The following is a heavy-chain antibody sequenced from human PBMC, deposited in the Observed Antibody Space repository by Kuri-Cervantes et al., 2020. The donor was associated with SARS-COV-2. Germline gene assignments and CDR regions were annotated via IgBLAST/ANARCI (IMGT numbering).Heavy chain of an antibody. J-gene: IGHJ4*02. CDR3: AKDLYCGGDCYPGFDY. Sequence: GGSLRLSCAASGFTFSGSAMHWVRQASGKGLEWVGRIRSKANSYATAYAASVKGRFTISRDDSKNTAYLQMNSLKTEDTAVYYCAKDLYCGGDCYPGFDYWGQGTLVTVSS. V-gene: IGHV3-73*01. D-gene: IGHD2-21*01. CDR2: IRSKANSYAT. CDR1: GFTFSGSA.